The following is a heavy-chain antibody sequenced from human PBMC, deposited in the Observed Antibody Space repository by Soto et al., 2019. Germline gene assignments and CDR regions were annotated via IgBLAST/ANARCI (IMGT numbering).Heavy chain of an antibody. V-gene: IGHV4-59*01. Sequence: SETLSLTCTVSGGSISSYYWSWIRQPPGKGLEWIGYIYYSGSTNYNPSLKSRVTISVDTSKNQFSLKLSLRSDDTAVYYCARTPRSLNFDYWGQGTLVTVSS. CDR2: IYYSGST. CDR3: ARTPRSLNFDY. J-gene: IGHJ4*02. D-gene: IGHD2-15*01. CDR1: GGSISSYY.